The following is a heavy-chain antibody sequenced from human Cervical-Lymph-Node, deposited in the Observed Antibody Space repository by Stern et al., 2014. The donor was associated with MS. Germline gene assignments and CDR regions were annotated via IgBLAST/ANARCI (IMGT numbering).Heavy chain of an antibody. Sequence: VQLVESGSELKKPGASVKVSCTASGYTFTSYAMNWVRQAPGKGLEWMGWINTTTGDPTYAPGFTGRSVFSLDTSVRPAHLQISSLKAEDTAVYYCARARYGDYVFDYWGQGTLVTVSS. J-gene: IGHJ4*02. V-gene: IGHV7-4-1*02. CDR2: INTTTGDP. CDR1: GYTFTSYA. CDR3: ARARYGDYVFDY. D-gene: IGHD4-17*01.